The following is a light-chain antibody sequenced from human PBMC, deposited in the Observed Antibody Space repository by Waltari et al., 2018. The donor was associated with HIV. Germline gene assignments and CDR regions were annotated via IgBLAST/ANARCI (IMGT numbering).Light chain of an antibody. V-gene: IGLV1-44*01. CDR2: ANQ. CDR1: SSNIGSFT. Sequence: QSELTQPPSASGTPGQRVTISCSGSSSNIGSFTVNWYQQLPGPAPKLLIYANQPRPSVGPYRFSGCQSDTSASLAIGGLQSEDEADYYCATWVASLSVPVFGGGTKLTVL. J-gene: IGLJ2*01. CDR3: ATWVASLSVPV.